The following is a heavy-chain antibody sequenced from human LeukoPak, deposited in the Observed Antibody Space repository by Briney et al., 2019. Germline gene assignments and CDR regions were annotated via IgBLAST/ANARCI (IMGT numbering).Heavy chain of an antibody. CDR1: GFTFSSYA. D-gene: IGHD3-9*01. CDR3: ARDYDILTGYYFDY. V-gene: IGHV3-30*04. CDR2: ISYDGSNK. Sequence: GGSLRLSCAASGFTFSSYAMHWVRQAPGKGLEWVAVISYDGSNKYYADSVKGRFTISRDNSKNPLYLQMNSLRAEDTAVYYCARDYDILTGYYFDYWGQGTLVPVSS. J-gene: IGHJ4*02.